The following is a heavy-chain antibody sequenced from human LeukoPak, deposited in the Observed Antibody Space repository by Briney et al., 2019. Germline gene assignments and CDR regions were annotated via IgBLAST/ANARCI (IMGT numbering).Heavy chain of an antibody. CDR1: GGSFSGYY. J-gene: IGHJ4*02. D-gene: IGHD6-6*01. CDR2: INHSGST. CDR3: ARGGRLSPRRASIAARPYYY. V-gene: IGHV4-34*01. Sequence: PSETLSLTCAVYGGSFSGYYWIWIRQPPGKGLEWFGEINHSGSTNYNPSLKSRVTISVDTSKNQLSLKLSSVTAADTAVYYCARGGRLSPRRASIAARPYYYWGQGTLVTVSS.